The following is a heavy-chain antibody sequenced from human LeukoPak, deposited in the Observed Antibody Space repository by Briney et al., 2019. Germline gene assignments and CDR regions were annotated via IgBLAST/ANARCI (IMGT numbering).Heavy chain of an antibody. J-gene: IGHJ4*02. CDR1: GYSISSGYY. V-gene: IGHV4-38-2*02. Sequence: SETLSLTCTVSGYSISSGYYWGWIRQPPGKGLEWIGSIYHSGSTYYNPSLKSRVTISVDTSKNQFSLKLSSVTAADTAVYYCARENILAAGFDYWGQGTLVTVSS. CDR2: IYHSGST. CDR3: ARENILAAGFDY. D-gene: IGHD6-13*01.